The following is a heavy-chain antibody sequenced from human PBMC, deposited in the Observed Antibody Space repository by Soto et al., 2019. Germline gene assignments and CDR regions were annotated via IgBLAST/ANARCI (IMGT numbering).Heavy chain of an antibody. CDR1: GFTFSSYA. V-gene: IGHV3-30-3*01. J-gene: IGHJ5*02. CDR2: ISYDGSNK. CDR3: ARSVQDSSSLEVCFDP. Sequence: QVQLVESGGGVVQPGRSLRLSCAASGFTFSSYAMHWVRQAPGKGLEWVAVISYDGSNKYYADSVKGRFTISRDNSKNTLYLQMNSLRAEDTAVYYCARSVQDSSSLEVCFDPWGQGTLVTVSS. D-gene: IGHD6-6*01.